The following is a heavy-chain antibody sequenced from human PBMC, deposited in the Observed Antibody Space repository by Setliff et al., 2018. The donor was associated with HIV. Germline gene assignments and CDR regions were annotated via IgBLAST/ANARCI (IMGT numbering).Heavy chain of an antibody. Sequence: GGSLRLSCAASGFTFDTYWMHWVRQAPGKGLVWVSRVSSSSSYIYYADSVKGRFTISRDNAKNSLYLQMNSLRAEDTAVYYCARGPYYYDSSGPFDYWGQGTLVTVSS. CDR2: VSSSSSYI. CDR1: GFTFDTYW. V-gene: IGHV3-21*01. J-gene: IGHJ4*02. D-gene: IGHD3-22*01. CDR3: ARGPYYYDSSGPFDY.